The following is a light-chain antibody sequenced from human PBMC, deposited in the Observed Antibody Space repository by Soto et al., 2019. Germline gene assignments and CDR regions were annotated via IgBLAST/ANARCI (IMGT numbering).Light chain of an antibody. V-gene: IGLV1-40*01. Sequence: QSVLTQPPSVSGAPGQRVTISCTGSSSNIGAGYDVHWYQQLPGTAPKLLIYGNSNRPSGVPDRFSGSQSGTSASLAITGLQAEDEADYYCQSYDSSRSGSVFGGGTKLTVL. CDR2: GNS. CDR1: SSNIGAGYD. CDR3: QSYDSSRSGSV. J-gene: IGLJ2*01.